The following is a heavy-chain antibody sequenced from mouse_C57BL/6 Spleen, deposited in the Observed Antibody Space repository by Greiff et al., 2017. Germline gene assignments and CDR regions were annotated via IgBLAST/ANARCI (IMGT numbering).Heavy chain of an antibody. CDR2: IYPGDGDT. Sequence: VQLKESGAELVKPGASVKISCKASGYAFSSYWMNWVKQRPGKGLEWIGQIYPGDGDTNYNGKFKGKATLTADKSSSTAYMQLSSLTSEDSAVYFCARLGTYDYDGSDFVYWGRGTTLTVSS. J-gene: IGHJ2*01. V-gene: IGHV1-80*01. CDR3: ARLGTYDYDGSDFVY. CDR1: GYAFSSYW. D-gene: IGHD2-4*01.